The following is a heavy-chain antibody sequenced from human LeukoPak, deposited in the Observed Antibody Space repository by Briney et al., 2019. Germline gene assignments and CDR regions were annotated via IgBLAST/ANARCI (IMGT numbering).Heavy chain of an antibody. V-gene: IGHV4-31*03. CDR1: GGSISSGGYY. D-gene: IGHD5-18*01. J-gene: IGHJ4*02. CDR2: IYYSGST. CDR3: ARERANVDTAMVTGFDY. Sequence: PSETLSLTCTVSGGSISSGGYYWSWIRQHPGKGLEWIGYIYYSGSTYYNPSLKSRVTISVDTSKNQFSLKLSSVTAADTAVYYCARERANVDTAMVTGFDYWGQGTLVTVSS.